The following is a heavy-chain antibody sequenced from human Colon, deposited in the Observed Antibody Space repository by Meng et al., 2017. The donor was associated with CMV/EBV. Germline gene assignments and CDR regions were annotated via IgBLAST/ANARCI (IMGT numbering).Heavy chain of an antibody. J-gene: IGHJ4*02. CDR2: ISDAGGST. Sequence: GGSLRLSCAASGFTFSTYAMSWVRQAPGKGLEWVSAISDAGGSTYYADSVKGRFTISRDNSKNTLYLQMNSLRAEGTALYYCAKDKSSSFYGRDYFDYWGQGTLVTVSS. CDR3: AKDKSSSFYGRDYFDY. V-gene: IGHV3-23*01. CDR1: GFTFSTYA. D-gene: IGHD6-13*01.